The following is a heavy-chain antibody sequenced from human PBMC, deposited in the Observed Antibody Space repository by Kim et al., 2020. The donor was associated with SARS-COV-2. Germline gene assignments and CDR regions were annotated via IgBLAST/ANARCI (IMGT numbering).Heavy chain of an antibody. D-gene: IGHD3-16*01. CDR3: ARGLGGTFGFFDY. J-gene: IGHJ4*02. V-gene: IGHV3-11*01. Sequence: YAAAVKGRFTISGDSAKTSLFLQMNGLRAEDTAVYYCARGLGGTFGFFDYWGQGTLVTVSS.